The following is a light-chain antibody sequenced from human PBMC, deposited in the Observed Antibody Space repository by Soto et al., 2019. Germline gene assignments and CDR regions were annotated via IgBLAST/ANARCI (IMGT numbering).Light chain of an antibody. CDR2: GAS. Sequence: ESVLTQPPGTLYLSPWGRATLSCRASQSVSSNYLAWYQQKPGQAPRLLIYGASNRATGIPDRFSGSGSGTDFTLTISRLESEDFAVDYCLQYGNSGTFGQGTKVDIK. CDR3: LQYGNSGT. V-gene: IGKV3-20*01. J-gene: IGKJ1*01. CDR1: QSVSSNY.